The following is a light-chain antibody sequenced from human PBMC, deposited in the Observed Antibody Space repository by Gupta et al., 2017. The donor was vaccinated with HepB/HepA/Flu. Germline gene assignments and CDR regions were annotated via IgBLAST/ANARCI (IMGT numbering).Light chain of an antibody. CDR2: AAS. V-gene: IGKV1-27*01. J-gene: IGKJ4*01. Sequence: SVGDRVTITCRASQAIRNYLAWYQQRPGKVPKLLIYAASTLHSGVPSRFSGSGSGTDFTLSISALQPEDVATFYCQQDNSSPLTFGRGTKVDIK. CDR1: QAIRNY. CDR3: QQDNSSPLT.